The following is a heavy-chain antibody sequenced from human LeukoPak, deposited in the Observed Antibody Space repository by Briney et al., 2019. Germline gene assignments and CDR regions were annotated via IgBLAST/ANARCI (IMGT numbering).Heavy chain of an antibody. CDR2: ISYDGSNK. J-gene: IGHJ4*02. Sequence: GGSLRLSCAASGFTFSSYAMHWDRQAPGKGLEWVAVISYDGSNKYYADSVKGRFTISRDNSKNTLYLQMNSLRAEDTAVYYCAREMVVIAQFDYWGQGTLVTVSS. D-gene: IGHD2-21*01. V-gene: IGHV3-30-3*01. CDR3: AREMVVIAQFDY. CDR1: GFTFSSYA.